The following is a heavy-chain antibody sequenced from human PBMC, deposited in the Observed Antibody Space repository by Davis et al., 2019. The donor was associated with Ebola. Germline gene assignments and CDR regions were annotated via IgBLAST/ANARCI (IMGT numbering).Heavy chain of an antibody. Sequence: GESLKISCAASGFTFSSYGMHWVRQAPGKGLEWVAVIWYDGSNKYYADSVKGRFTISRDNAKNSLYLQMNSLRAEDTAVYYCARVVPAPNNWFDPWGQGTLVTVSS. CDR2: IWYDGSNK. J-gene: IGHJ5*02. D-gene: IGHD4/OR15-4a*01. V-gene: IGHV3-33*01. CDR1: GFTFSSYG. CDR3: ARVVPAPNNWFDP.